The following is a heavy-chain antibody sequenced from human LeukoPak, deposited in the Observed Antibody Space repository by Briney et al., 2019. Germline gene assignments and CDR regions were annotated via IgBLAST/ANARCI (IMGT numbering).Heavy chain of an antibody. CDR2: IYWDDDK. CDR3: AHRRALSGYWNYGDFDY. CDR1: GFSLTTSVVG. D-gene: IGHD1-7*01. J-gene: IGHJ4*02. V-gene: IGHV2-5*02. Sequence: SGPTLVNPTQTLTLTCTFSGFSLTTSVVGVGWIRQPPGEALEWLALIYWDDDKRYNPSLKSRLTITKDTSKNQVVLSVTNVDPVDTATFYCAHRRALSGYWNYGDFDYWGQGTLVTVSS.